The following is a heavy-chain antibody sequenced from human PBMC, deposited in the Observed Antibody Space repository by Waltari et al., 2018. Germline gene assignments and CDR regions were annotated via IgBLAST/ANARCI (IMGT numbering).Heavy chain of an antibody. Sequence: QVQLVQSGAEVKTPGASVKVSCKASGYTFSDFYMHWVRRAPGQGLEWMGFINPNSGDTKYAQTFQGRVTMTRDMSITTAYMELSSLRSDDTAAYYCARGNPLHNGDRMIFAYWGQGALVAVSS. CDR3: ARGNPLHNGDRMIFAY. V-gene: IGHV1-2*02. D-gene: IGHD4-17*01. CDR2: INPNSGDT. CDR1: GYTFSDFY. J-gene: IGHJ4*02.